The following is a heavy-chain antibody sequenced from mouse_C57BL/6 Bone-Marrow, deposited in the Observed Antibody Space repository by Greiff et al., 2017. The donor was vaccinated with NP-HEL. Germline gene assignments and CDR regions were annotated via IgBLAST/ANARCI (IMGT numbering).Heavy chain of an antibody. CDR2: IYPRSGNT. D-gene: IGHD1-3*01. V-gene: IGHV1-81*01. J-gene: IGHJ3*01. CDR1: GYTFTSYG. Sequence: QVQLKQSGAELVRPGASVKFSCKASGYTFTSYGISWVKQRTGQGLEWIGEIYPRSGNTYYNEKFKGKATLTADKSSSTAYMELRSLTSEDSAVYYCARHCYYNFTDVFAYWGQGTLVTVSA. CDR3: ARHCYYNFTDVFAY.